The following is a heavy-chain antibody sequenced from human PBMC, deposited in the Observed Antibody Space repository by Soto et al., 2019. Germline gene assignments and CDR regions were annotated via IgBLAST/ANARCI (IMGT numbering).Heavy chain of an antibody. V-gene: IGHV3-15*01. CDR2: IKSQTEGGTT. CDR1: GFTFNYAW. Sequence: GGSLRLSCAVSGFTFNYAWMNWVRQAPGKGLEWVGRIKSQTEGGTTDYAAPVRGGFTISRDDSGNTLYLQMKSLIIDGAAVYYCTAGGTYLDYDTLDYWGQGTLVTVSS. J-gene: IGHJ4*02. D-gene: IGHD3-22*01. CDR3: TAGGTYLDYDTLDY.